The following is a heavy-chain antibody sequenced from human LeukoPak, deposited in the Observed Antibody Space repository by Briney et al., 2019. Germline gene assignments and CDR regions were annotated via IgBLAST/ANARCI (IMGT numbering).Heavy chain of an antibody. Sequence: GASVKVSCKASGYTFTSYGISWVRQAPGQGLEWMGWISAYNGNTNYAQKLQGRVTMTTDTSTSTAYMELRSLRSDDTAVYHCARADTYYYLYWFDPWGQGTLVTVSS. CDR2: ISAYNGNT. D-gene: IGHD3-10*01. CDR3: ARADTYYYLYWFDP. V-gene: IGHV1-18*01. CDR1: GYTFTSYG. J-gene: IGHJ5*02.